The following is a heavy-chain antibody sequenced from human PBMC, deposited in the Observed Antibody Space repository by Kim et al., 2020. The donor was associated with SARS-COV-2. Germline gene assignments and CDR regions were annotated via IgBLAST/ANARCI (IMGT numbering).Heavy chain of an antibody. CDR3: ARVLYGDIDY. V-gene: IGHV3-21*01. Sequence: IYYADSVKGRFTSARDNATNSLYLQMNSLRAEDTAVYYCARVLYGDIDYWGQGTLVTV. D-gene: IGHD4-17*01. J-gene: IGHJ4*02. CDR2: I.